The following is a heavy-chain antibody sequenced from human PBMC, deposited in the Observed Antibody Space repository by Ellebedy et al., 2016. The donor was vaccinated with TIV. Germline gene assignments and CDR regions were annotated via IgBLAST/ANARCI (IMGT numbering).Heavy chain of an antibody. J-gene: IGHJ6*04. CDR3: ARARGWYGSDGMDV. D-gene: IGHD6-19*01. V-gene: IGHV3-53*01. Sequence: GESLKISCAASGFTLSSNYMSWVRRAPGQGLGWVSVIYGGGNTDYAEHVEGRFTISRDNSKNTVYLQMNSLRAEDTAVYYCARARGWYGSDGMDVWGEGTTVTVSS. CDR2: IYGGGNT. CDR1: GFTLSSNY.